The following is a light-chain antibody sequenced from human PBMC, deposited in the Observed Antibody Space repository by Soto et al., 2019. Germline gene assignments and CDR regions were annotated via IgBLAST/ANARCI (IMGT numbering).Light chain of an antibody. J-gene: IGLJ1*01. Sequence: QSALTQPRSVSGSPGQSVTISCTGTSSDVGGYNYVSWYQQHPGKAPKLLIYDVNRRPSGVPDRFSGSKSGNTASLTISGLQAEDEADYSCCSYARSPYVFGIGTKLTVL. CDR1: SSDVGGYNY. CDR3: CSYARSPYV. V-gene: IGLV2-11*01. CDR2: DVN.